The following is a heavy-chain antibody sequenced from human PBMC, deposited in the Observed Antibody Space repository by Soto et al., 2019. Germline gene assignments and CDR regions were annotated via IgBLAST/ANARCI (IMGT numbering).Heavy chain of an antibody. CDR3: ARDQGGGQVVPAIGGFDY. D-gene: IGHD2-21*02. J-gene: IGHJ4*02. CDR1: GFTFSSYE. Sequence: EVQLVESGGGLVQPGGSLRLSCAASGFTFSSYEMNWVRQAPGKGLEWVSYISSSGSTIYYADSVKGRFTISRDNAKNSLYLQMNSLRAEDTAVYYCARDQGGGQVVPAIGGFDYWGQGTLVTVSS. CDR2: ISSSGSTI. V-gene: IGHV3-48*03.